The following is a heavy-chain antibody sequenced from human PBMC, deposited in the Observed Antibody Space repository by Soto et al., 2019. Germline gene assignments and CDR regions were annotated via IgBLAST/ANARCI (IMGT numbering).Heavy chain of an antibody. CDR1: GGSISSSSYC. Sequence: LSLTCTVSGGSISSSSYCGGWIRQPPGKGLEWIGNIYYSGTTYYNPSLESRVTISVDTSKNLLSLKLSSVTAADTAVYYCARSVDYSRSYFDYWGQGTLVTVPQ. CDR3: ARSVDYSRSYFDY. J-gene: IGHJ4*02. D-gene: IGHD6-6*01. CDR2: IYYSGTT. V-gene: IGHV4-39*01.